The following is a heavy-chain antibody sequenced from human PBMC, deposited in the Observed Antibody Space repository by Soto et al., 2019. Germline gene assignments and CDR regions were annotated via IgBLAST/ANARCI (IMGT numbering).Heavy chain of an antibody. V-gene: IGHV4-30-4*01. J-gene: IGHJ3*02. D-gene: IGHD3-16*01. CDR3: ASNTGGAFDI. Sequence: SETLSLTCTVSGGSISSGDYYWSWIRQPPGKGLEWIGYIHYSGSTYYNPSLKSRVTISVDTSKNQFSLKLSSVTAADTAVYYCASNTGGAFDIWGQGTMVTVSS. CDR2: IHYSGST. CDR1: GGSISSGDYY.